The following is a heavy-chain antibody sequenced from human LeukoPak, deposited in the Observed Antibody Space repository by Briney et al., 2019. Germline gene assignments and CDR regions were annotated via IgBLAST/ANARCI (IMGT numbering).Heavy chain of an antibody. J-gene: IGHJ4*02. CDR2: IYYGGST. V-gene: IGHV4-39*01. CDR1: GGSISSTYF. D-gene: IGHD2-15*01. Sequence: SETLSLTCTVSGGSISSTYFWGWIRQPPGKGLEWIGSIYYGGSTYYNPSLKSRVTISVDTSKNQFSLKLSSVTAADTAMYYCARKYCSGGDCYSNYWGQGTLVTVSS. CDR3: ARKYCSGGDCYSNY.